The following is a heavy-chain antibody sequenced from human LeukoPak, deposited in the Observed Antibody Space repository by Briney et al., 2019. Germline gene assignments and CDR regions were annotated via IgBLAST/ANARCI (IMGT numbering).Heavy chain of an antibody. CDR3: ARSQWELSAFDI. D-gene: IGHD1-26*01. Sequence: GASVKVSCKASGYTFAGHYVHWVRQAPGQGLEWMGWISAYNGNTNYAQKLQGRVTMTTDTSTSTAYMELRSLRSDDTAVYYCARSQWELSAFDIWGQGTMVTVSS. CDR2: ISAYNGNT. CDR1: GYTFAGHY. J-gene: IGHJ3*02. V-gene: IGHV1-18*04.